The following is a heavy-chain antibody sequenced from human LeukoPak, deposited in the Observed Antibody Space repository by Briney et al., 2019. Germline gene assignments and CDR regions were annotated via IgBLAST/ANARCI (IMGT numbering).Heavy chain of an antibody. CDR2: IIPIFGIA. CDR1: GGTFSGYA. D-gene: IGHD3-22*01. CDR3: AREPRADSSGYYYGYFDY. J-gene: IGHJ4*02. V-gene: IGHV1-69*04. Sequence: SVKVSCKASGGTFSGYAISWVRQAPGQGLEWMGRIIPIFGIANYAQKFQGRVTITADKSTSTAYMELSSLRSEDTAVYYCAREPRADSSGYYYGYFDYWGQGTLVTVSS.